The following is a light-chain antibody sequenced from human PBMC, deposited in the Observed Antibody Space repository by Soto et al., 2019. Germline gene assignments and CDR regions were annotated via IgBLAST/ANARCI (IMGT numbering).Light chain of an antibody. Sequence: DIQMTQSPSTLSASLGDRVTITCRASQSISSWLAWYQQKPGKAPKLLIYKASSLESGVPSRFSGSGSGTEFTLTISSLQPDDSATYYCQQYYRRVTFGPGTKVEIK. J-gene: IGKJ3*01. CDR3: QQYYRRVT. CDR1: QSISSW. V-gene: IGKV1-5*03. CDR2: KAS.